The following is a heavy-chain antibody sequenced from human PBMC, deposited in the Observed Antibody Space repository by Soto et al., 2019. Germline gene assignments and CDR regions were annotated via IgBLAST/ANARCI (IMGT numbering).Heavy chain of an antibody. D-gene: IGHD5-12*01. V-gene: IGHV4-4*02. J-gene: IGHJ4*02. CDR2: IYHSGST. CDR1: SGSISSSNW. CDR3: ASRLVATTPTPFDY. Sequence: QVQLQESGPGLVKPSGTLSLTCAVSSGSISSSNWWSWVRQPPGKGLEWIGEIYHSGSTNYNPSHKSRVTISVDKSKNQFSLKLSSVTAADTAVYYCASRLVATTPTPFDYWGQGTLVTVSS.